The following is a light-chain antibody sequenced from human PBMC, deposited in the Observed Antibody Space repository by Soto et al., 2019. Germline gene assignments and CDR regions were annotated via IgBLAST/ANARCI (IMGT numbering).Light chain of an antibody. V-gene: IGKV3-20*01. CDR1: QSVSSN. CDR3: KQYGSSIT. J-gene: IGKJ5*01. CDR2: GAS. Sequence: PGERATLSCRASQSVSSNLAWYQQKPGQAPRLLIYGASSRATGIPDRFSGSGSGTDFTLTIRRLEPEDFAVYYCKQYGSSITCGQGTRLEIK.